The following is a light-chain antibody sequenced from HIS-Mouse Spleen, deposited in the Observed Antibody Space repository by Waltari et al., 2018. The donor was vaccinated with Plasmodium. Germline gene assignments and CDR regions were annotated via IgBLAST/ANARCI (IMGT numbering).Light chain of an antibody. CDR2: EDS. Sequence: SYELTQPPSVSVSPGQTARITCSGDALPKKYAYWYQQKSGQAPLLGIYEDSKRPAGIPGRFPGSSSGTMATLTISGAQVEDEADYYCYSTDSSGNHRVFGGGTKLTVL. CDR3: YSTDSSGNHRV. CDR1: ALPKKY. V-gene: IGLV3-10*01. J-gene: IGLJ3*02.